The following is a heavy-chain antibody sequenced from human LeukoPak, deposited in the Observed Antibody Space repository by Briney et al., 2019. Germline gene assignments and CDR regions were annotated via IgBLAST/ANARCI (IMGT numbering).Heavy chain of an antibody. CDR2: ISYDGSNK. CDR3: ARAGYSSSWYLSWFDP. V-gene: IGHV3-30*03. D-gene: IGHD6-13*01. CDR1: GFTFSTYG. Sequence: GRSLRLSCEASGFTFSTYGMHWVRQAPGKGLEWVALISYDGSNKYYADSVKGRFTISRDNSKNSLYLQMNSLRAEDTAVYYCARAGYSSSWYLSWFDPWGQGTLVTVSS. J-gene: IGHJ5*02.